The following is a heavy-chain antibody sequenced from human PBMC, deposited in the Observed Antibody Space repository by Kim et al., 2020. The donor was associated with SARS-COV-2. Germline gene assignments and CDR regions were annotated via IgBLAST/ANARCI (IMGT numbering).Heavy chain of an antibody. CDR1: GGSISSYY. J-gene: IGHJ4*02. CDR3: ARGTNWNAPNDY. CDR2: IYYSGST. V-gene: IGHV4-59*01. Sequence: SETLSLTCTVSGGSISSYYWSWIRQPPGKGLEWIGYIYYSGSTNYNPSLKSRVTISVDTSKNQFSLKLSSVTAADTAVYYCARGTNWNAPNDYWGQGTLVTVSS. D-gene: IGHD1-1*01.